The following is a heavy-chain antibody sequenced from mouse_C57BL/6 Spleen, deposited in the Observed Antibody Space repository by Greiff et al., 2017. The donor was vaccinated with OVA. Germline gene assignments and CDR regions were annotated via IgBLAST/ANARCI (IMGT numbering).Heavy chain of an antibody. D-gene: IGHD1-1*01. J-gene: IGHJ1*03. CDR1: GYTFTSYW. V-gene: IGHV1-52*01. CDR2: IDPSDSET. Sequence: VQLQQPGAELVRPGSSVKLSCKASGYTFTSYWMHWVKQRPIQGLEWIGNIDPSDSETHYNQKFKDKATLTVDKSSSTAYMQLSSLTSEDSAVYYCARSPPYYGSSHWYFDVWGTGTTVTVSS. CDR3: ARSPPYYGSSHWYFDV.